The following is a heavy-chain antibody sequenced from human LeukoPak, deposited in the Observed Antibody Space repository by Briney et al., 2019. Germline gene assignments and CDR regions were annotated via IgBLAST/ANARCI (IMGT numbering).Heavy chain of an antibody. CDR1: DVSIFRSNW. J-gene: IGHJ5*02. D-gene: IGHD3-22*01. CDR2: ISPSGST. V-gene: IGHV4-4*02. CDR3: ARDRSGSAYGYWFDP. Sequence: PSETLSLTCAVSDVSIFRSNWWSWVRQPPGKGLVWIGQISPSGSTNYSPSLKSRVTISVDKSKTQFSLILTSVTAADTAVYYCARDRSGSAYGYWFDPWGQGTLVTVSS.